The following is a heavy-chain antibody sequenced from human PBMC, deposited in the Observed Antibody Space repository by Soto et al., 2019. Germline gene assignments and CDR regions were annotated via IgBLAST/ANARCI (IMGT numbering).Heavy chain of an antibody. V-gene: IGHV3-23*01. CDR2: ISGSGGST. J-gene: IGHJ4*02. CDR3: ATGPWLDYDILTGYFDY. D-gene: IGHD3-9*01. CDR1: GFTFSRYT. Sequence: PGGSLRLSCAASGFTFSRYTMSWVRQAPGKGLEWVSAISGSGGSTYYADSVKGRFTISRDNSKNTLYLQMNSLRAEDTALYYCATGPWLDYDILTGYFDYWGQGTLVTVS.